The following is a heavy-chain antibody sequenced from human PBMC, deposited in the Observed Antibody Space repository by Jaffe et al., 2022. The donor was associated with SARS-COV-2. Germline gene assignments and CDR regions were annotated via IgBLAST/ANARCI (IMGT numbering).Heavy chain of an antibody. CDR2: IKQDGSEK. J-gene: IGHJ6*02. CDR3: AREAHYYYYGMDV. D-gene: IGHD6-6*01. Sequence: EVQLVESGGGLVQPGGSLRLSCAASGFTFSSYWMSWVRQAPGKGLEWVANIKQDGSEKYYVDSVKGRFTISRDNAKNSLYLQMNSLRAEDTAVYYCAREAHYYYYGMDVWGQGTTVTVSS. CDR1: GFTFSSYW. V-gene: IGHV3-7*01.